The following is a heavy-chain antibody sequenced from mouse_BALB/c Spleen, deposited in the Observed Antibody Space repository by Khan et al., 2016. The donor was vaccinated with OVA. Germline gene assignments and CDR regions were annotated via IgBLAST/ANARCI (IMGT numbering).Heavy chain of an antibody. CDR1: GYSITSDYA. J-gene: IGHJ3*01. CDR3: ARGRAY. V-gene: IGHV3-2*02. Sequence: EVQLQESGPGLVKPSQSLSLTCTVTGYSITSDYAWNWIRQFPGYKLEWMGYITYSGSTSYIPSLKSRISITRDTSKNQFFLQLNSVTSEYTATYYCARGRAYWGQGTLVTVSA. CDR2: ITYSGST. D-gene: IGHD3-3*01.